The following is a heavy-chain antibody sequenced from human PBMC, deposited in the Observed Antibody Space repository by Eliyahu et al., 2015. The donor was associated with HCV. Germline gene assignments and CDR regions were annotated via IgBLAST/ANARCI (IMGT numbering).Heavy chain of an antibody. CDR3: ARTKNLYYYDSSGYYYAFDP. V-gene: IGHV2-26*01. D-gene: IGHD3-22*01. Sequence: QVTLKESGPVLVKPTETLTLTCTVSGFSLSNVRMGVSWIRQPPGKALEWLAHIFSNDEKSYSTSLKSRLTISKDTSKSQVVLTMTNMDPVDTATYYCARTKNLYYYDSSGYYYAFDPWGQGTLVTVSS. J-gene: IGHJ5*02. CDR1: GFSLSNVRMG. CDR2: IFSNDEK.